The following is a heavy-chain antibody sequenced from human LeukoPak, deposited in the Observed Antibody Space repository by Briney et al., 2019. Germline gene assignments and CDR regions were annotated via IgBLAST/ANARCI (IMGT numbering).Heavy chain of an antibody. V-gene: IGHV3-66*01. J-gene: IGHJ4*02. Sequence: GGSLRLSCAASGFVVSSNSMSWVRQAPGKGLEWVSIIESRGNTYYADLVKGRFTISRDNSKNTLYLQMNSLRAEDTAVYYCALLVRGVFNSFDYWGQGALVTVSS. CDR1: GFVVSSNS. D-gene: IGHD3-10*01. CDR3: ALLVRGVFNSFDY. CDR2: IESRGNT.